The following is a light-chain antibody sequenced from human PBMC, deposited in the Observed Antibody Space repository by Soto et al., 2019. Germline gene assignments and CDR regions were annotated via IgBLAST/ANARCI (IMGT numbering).Light chain of an antibody. V-gene: IGLV2-11*01. CDR2: DVS. J-gene: IGLJ1*01. Sequence: QSVLTQPRSVSGSPGQSVTISCTGTSRDVGGYNYVSWYQQHPGKAPKVMIYDVSERPSGVPDRFSGSKSGNTASLTISGLQAEDEADYYCCSYAGSPRYVFGTATKLTVL. CDR3: CSYAGSPRYV. CDR1: SRDVGGYNY.